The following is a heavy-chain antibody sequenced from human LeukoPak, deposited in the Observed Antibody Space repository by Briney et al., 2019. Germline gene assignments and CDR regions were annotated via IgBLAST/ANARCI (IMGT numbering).Heavy chain of an antibody. Sequence: PSKTLSLTCIVSGGSIGSHYWSWIRQPPGKGLEFIGYIYHTGATNDNPSLKGRVTISVDTSKNQFSLNLRSVTAADTAVYYCAREASPLYYYGMDVWGQGTTVTVSS. CDR3: AREASPLYYYGMDV. CDR2: IYHTGAT. V-gene: IGHV4-59*11. J-gene: IGHJ6*02. CDR1: GGSIGSHY. D-gene: IGHD3-10*01.